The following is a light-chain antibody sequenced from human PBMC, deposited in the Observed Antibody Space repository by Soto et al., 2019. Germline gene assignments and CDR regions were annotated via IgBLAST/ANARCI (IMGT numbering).Light chain of an antibody. Sequence: IQMTQSPSTLSGSVGDRVTITCRASQSISSYLNWYQQKPGKAPKLLIYAASSLQGGVPSRFSGSGSGTDFTLTISSLQPEDFATYYCQQSYSTPITFGQGTRLEIK. CDR2: AAS. CDR1: QSISSY. J-gene: IGKJ5*01. CDR3: QQSYSTPIT. V-gene: IGKV1-39*01.